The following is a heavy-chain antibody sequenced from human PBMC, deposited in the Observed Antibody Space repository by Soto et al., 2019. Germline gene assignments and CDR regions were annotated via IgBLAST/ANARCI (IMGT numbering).Heavy chain of an antibody. CDR3: ARDSTPPRE. V-gene: IGHV1-18*01. CDR2: ISAYNGNT. Sequence: QVQLVQSGAEVKKPGASVKVSCKASGYTFTSYHITWVRQAPGQGLEWMGWISAYNGNTKYAQKLQGRVTMTTDTTANTAYMELRSLRTDDTAVYYSARDSTPPREWGQGTLVTVSS. CDR1: GYTFTSYH. J-gene: IGHJ4*02.